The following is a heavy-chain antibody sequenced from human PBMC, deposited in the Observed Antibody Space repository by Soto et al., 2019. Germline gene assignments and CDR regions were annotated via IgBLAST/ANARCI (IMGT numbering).Heavy chain of an antibody. J-gene: IGHJ6*02. Sequence: QLQLQESGPGLVKPSETLSLTCTVSGGSISSGPYSWGWIRQPPGKWLEWIGTFYYSGSTYYNPSHERRLIISVDTPNNQYSLKVSYVPAADTAVYYCARLGGYCTITSCYGYYGMDVWGQGTTVTVSS. CDR2: FYYSGST. V-gene: IGHV4-39*01. CDR3: ARLGGYCTITSCYGYYGMDV. D-gene: IGHD2-2*01. CDR1: GGSISSGPYS.